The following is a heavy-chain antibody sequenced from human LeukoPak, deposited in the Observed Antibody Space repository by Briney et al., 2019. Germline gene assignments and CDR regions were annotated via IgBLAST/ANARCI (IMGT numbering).Heavy chain of an antibody. CDR2: INHSGST. CDR3: APGGGITGTTLWFDP. J-gene: IGHJ5*02. Sequence: SETLSLTCAVYGGSFSGYYWSWIRQPPGKGLEWIGEINHSGSTNYNPSLKSRVTISVDTSKNQFFLKLSSVTAADTAVYYCAPGGGITGTTLWFDPWGQGTLVTVSS. CDR1: GGSFSGYY. D-gene: IGHD1-7*01. V-gene: IGHV4-34*01.